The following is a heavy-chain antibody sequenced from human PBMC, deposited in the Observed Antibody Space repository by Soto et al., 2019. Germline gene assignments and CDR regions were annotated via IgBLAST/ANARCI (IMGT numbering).Heavy chain of an antibody. V-gene: IGHV1-18*01. Sequence: QVQLVQSGAEVKKPGASVKVSCKASGYTFTSYGISWVRQAPGQGLEWMGWISAYNGNTNYAQKVQGRVTMTTDTSTSTAYMELRSLRSDDTAVYYCAREIVVVPAAIDYYMDVWGKGTTVTVSS. J-gene: IGHJ6*03. CDR1: GYTFTSYG. D-gene: IGHD2-2*01. CDR3: AREIVVVPAAIDYYMDV. CDR2: ISAYNGNT.